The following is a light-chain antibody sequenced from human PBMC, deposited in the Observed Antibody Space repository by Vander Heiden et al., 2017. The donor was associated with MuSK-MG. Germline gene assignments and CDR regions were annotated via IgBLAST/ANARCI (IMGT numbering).Light chain of an antibody. J-gene: IGLJ3*02. V-gene: IGLV2-14*01. CDR3: TSETSSSNLWV. CDR2: DVS. CDR1: SSAVGGYNY. Sequence: QSALTQPASVSGSPGQSLTISCTGTSSAVGGYNYVSWYQQPPGTAPKLLIYDVSNRTSVVPTRFSASKSGNTASVTTSGLQAEDEADYYCTSETSSSNLWVFGGGTKRTVL.